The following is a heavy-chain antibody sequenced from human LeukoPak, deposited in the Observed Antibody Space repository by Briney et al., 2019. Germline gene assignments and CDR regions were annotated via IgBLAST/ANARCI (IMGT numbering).Heavy chain of an antibody. CDR3: ARAYDSSGYWPEYFHH. CDR2: ISDDFGT. V-gene: IGHV3-23*01. J-gene: IGHJ1*01. CDR1: GFTFSRYA. Sequence: GGSLRLSCAASGFTFSRYAVSYLRQAPGKGLEWVAAISDDFGTYYADSVNGRFTISRHNSKNTLFLQMNSLRTEDTAVYYCARAYDSSGYWPEYFHHWGQGTLVTVSS. D-gene: IGHD3-22*01.